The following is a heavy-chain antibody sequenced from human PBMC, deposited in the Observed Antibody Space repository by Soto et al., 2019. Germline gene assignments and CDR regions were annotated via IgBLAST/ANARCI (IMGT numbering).Heavy chain of an antibody. CDR2: INPNSGDT. CDR1: GYTFTGYY. D-gene: IGHD3-3*01. V-gene: IGHV1-2*04. J-gene: IGHJ5*02. CDR3: ARDHYNFWSGYYRYWFDP. Sequence: QVQLVQAGSEMKKPGASVKVSCKASGYTFTGYYIHWVRQAPGQGHEWMGWINPNSGDTRYAVKFQGWVTMTSDTSINTSYVELRRLRSDDTAVYYCARDHYNFWSGYYRYWFDPWGQGTRVTVSS.